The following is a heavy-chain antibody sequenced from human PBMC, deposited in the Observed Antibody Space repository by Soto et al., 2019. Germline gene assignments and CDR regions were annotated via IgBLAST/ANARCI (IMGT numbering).Heavy chain of an antibody. V-gene: IGHV3-23*01. J-gene: IGHJ4*02. CDR2: ISGSGGST. Sequence: GGSLSLSCAASGFTFSSYAMSLVRPAPGKGLEWVSAISGSGGSTHYADSVKGRFTISRDNSKNTLYLQMNSLRAEDTAVYYCAKENGYSSSWFEFDYWGQGTLVTVSS. CDR1: GFTFSSYA. D-gene: IGHD6-13*01. CDR3: AKENGYSSSWFEFDY.